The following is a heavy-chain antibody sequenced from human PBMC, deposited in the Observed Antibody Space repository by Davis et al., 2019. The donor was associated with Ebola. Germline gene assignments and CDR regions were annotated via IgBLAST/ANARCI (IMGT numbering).Heavy chain of an antibody. CDR1: GFTLSDHY. Sequence: GESLKISCAASGFTLSDHYMDWVRQAPGKGLEWVSVIYSAGSTYYADSVKGRFTISRDNSKNTLYLQVNSLRAEDTAVYYCARDSSSGWPNYYYYGMDVWGQGTTVTVSS. CDR3: ARDSSSGWPNYYYYGMDV. D-gene: IGHD6-19*01. CDR2: IYSAGST. V-gene: IGHV3-66*01. J-gene: IGHJ6*02.